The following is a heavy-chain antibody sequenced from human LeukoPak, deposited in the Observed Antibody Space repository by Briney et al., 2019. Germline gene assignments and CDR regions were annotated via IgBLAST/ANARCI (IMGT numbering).Heavy chain of an antibody. D-gene: IGHD3-10*02. CDR3: ASPSPTAVYYGRWDAFDI. V-gene: IGHV3-48*03. J-gene: IGHJ3*02. CDR1: GFTFSSYE. Sequence: GGSLILSCAASGFTFSSYEMNWVRQAPGKGLEWVSYISSSSSTIYYADSVKGRFTISRDNAKNSLYLQMNSLRAEDTAVYYCASPSPTAVYYGRWDAFDIWGQGTMVTVSS. CDR2: ISSSSSTI.